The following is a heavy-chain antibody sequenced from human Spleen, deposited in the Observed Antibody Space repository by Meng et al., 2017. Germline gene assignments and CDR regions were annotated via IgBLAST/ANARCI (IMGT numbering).Heavy chain of an antibody. J-gene: IGHJ4*02. Sequence: SETLSLTCTVSGGSISSYYWSWIRQPPGKGLEWISSISYSGNTNYNPSLKSRVTMSVDTSRNHFSLHLNSVTAADTAVYYCARAFWRPGDYTYYFDYWGQGTLVTVSS. CDR1: GGSISSYY. CDR2: ISYSGNT. D-gene: IGHD4-17*01. V-gene: IGHV4-59*01. CDR3: ARAFWRPGDYTYYFDY.